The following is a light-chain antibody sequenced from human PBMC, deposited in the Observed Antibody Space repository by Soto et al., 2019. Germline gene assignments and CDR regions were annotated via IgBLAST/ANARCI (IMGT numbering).Light chain of an antibody. CDR1: QTINNW. CDR3: RQYKTT. V-gene: IGKV1-5*03. Sequence: DILLTQSPSTLSASIGDRVTITCRATQTINNWLAWYQQKPGKAPKLLIHKTSTLESGVPSRFSGNGSGTEFTLTINSLEPGDVSTYYWRQYKTTFGPGTKVDIK. J-gene: IGKJ3*01. CDR2: KTS.